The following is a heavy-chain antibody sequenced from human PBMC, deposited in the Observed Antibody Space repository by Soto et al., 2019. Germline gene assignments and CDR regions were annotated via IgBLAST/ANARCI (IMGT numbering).Heavy chain of an antibody. CDR2: IIPIFGTA. J-gene: IGHJ6*02. V-gene: IGHV1-69*06. CDR3: ARDQAKFVTDYYHYYGMDV. CDR1: GGTFSSYA. D-gene: IGHD1-20*01. Sequence: ASVKVSCKASGGTFSSYAISWVRQAPGQGLEWMGGIIPIFGTANYAQKFQGRVTITADTSTRTAYLEVSTLRSDDSAVYYCARDQAKFVTDYYHYYGMDVWGQGTTVTVSS.